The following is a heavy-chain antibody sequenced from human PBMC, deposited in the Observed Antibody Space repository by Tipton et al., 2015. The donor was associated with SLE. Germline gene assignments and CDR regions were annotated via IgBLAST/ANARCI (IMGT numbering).Heavy chain of an antibody. V-gene: IGHV4-61*09. CDR2: FYIGGTT. Sequence: TLSLTCTVSGGSISSGGYYWTWIRQPAGKGLEWIGHFYIGGTTNYNPSLKSRITISVDTSKNQFSLKLSSVTAADTAVYYCARLGRGYSYGYSSNYWGQGTLVTVSS. CDR3: ARLGRGYSYGYSSNY. CDR1: GGSISSGGYY. J-gene: IGHJ4*02. D-gene: IGHD5-18*01.